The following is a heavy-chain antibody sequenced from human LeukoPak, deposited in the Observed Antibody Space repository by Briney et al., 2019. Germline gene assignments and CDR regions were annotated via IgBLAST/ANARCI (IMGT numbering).Heavy chain of an antibody. CDR1: GGSISSYY. Sequence: SETLSLTCTVSGGSISSYYWSWIRQPAGKGLEWIGRIYTSGSTNYNPSLKSRVTISVDTSKNQFSLKLSSVTAADTAVYYCARHGIRGVRGVITYWGQGTLVTVSS. CDR3: ARHGIRGVRGVITY. D-gene: IGHD3-10*01. J-gene: IGHJ4*02. V-gene: IGHV4-4*07. CDR2: IYTSGST.